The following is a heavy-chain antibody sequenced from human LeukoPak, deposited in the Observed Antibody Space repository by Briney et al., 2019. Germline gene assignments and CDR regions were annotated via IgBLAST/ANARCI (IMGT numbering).Heavy chain of an antibody. CDR2: ISAYNGNT. V-gene: IGHV1-18*01. CDR3: ARTGSYYREFDY. CDR1: GYTFTSYA. D-gene: IGHD1-26*01. Sequence: ASVKVSCKASGYTFTSYAMHWVRQAPGQRLEWMGWISAYNGNTNYAQNLQGRVTMTTDTSTRTAYMELKSLRSDDTAVYYCARTGSYYREFDYWGQGTLVTASS. J-gene: IGHJ4*02.